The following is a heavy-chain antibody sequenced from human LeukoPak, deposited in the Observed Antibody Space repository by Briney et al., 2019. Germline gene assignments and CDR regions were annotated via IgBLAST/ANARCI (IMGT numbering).Heavy chain of an antibody. CDR3: ARGGYCGGDCGDAFDI. J-gene: IGHJ3*02. CDR1: GGTFSSYA. V-gene: IGHV1-69*04. Sequence: GASVKVSCKASGGTFSSYAISWVRQAPGQGLEWMGRIIPILGIANYAQKFQGRVTITADKSTSTAYMELSSLRSEDTAVYYCARGGYCGGDCGDAFDIWGQGKWSPSLQ. CDR2: IIPILGIA. D-gene: IGHD2-21*02.